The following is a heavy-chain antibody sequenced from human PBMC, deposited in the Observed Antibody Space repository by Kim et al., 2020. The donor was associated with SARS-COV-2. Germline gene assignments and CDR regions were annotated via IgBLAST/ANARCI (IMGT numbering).Heavy chain of an antibody. V-gene: IGHV3-30*18. J-gene: IGHJ3*02. CDR2: ISYDGSNK. Sequence: GGSLRLSCAASGFTFSSYGMHWVRQAPGKGLEWVAVISYDGSNKYYADSVKGRFTISRDNSKNTLYLQMNSLRAVETAVYYCAKGLTMVRGAINSSYIWGQGTMITVSS. D-gene: IGHD3-10*01. CDR1: GFTFSSYG. CDR3: AKGLTMVRGAINSSYI.